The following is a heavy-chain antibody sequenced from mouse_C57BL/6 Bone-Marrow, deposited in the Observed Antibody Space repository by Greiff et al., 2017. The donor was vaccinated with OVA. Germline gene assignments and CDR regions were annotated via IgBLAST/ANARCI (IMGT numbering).Heavy chain of an antibody. CDR3: ARSGWLLTWFAY. CDR2: IHPNSGST. D-gene: IGHD2-3*01. J-gene: IGHJ3*01. CDR1: GYTFTSYW. V-gene: IGHV1-64*01. Sequence: VQLQQPGAELVKPGASVKLSCKASGYTFTSYWMHWVKQRPGQGLEWIGMIHPNSGSTNYNEKFKSKATLTVDKSSSPAYMQLSSLTSEDSAVYYCARSGWLLTWFAYWGQGTLVTVSA.